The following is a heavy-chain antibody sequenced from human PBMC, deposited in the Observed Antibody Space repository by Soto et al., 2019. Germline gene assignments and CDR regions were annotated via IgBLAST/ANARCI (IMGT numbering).Heavy chain of an antibody. D-gene: IGHD3-3*01. V-gene: IGHV1-69*06. J-gene: IGHJ6*02. CDR1: GGTFSTYA. CDR3: SATIYSDSYYYGMDV. CDR2: IIPIFNSA. Sequence: QVQLVQSGVEVKKPGSSVKVSCKASGGTFSTYAINWVRQAPGQGLEWIGGIIPIFNSANYAQKFQARVTIIADRSTSTDYMELSSLRSEDTAVYYWSATIYSDSYYYGMDVWGQGTTVTVSS.